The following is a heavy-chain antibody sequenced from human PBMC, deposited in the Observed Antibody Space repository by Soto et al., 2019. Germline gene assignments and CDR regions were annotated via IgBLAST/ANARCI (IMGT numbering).Heavy chain of an antibody. V-gene: IGHV3-7*01. CDR3: ERGFGDGWYGGPDY. CDR1: GFTFSNYW. J-gene: IGHJ4*02. CDR2: ISRDGSEK. D-gene: IGHD6-19*01. Sequence: EVQLVESGGGLVQAGGSLRLSCAASGFTFSNYWMNWVRQAPGKGLEWVAYISRDGSEKSYVDSVKGRFTISRDNAKKSLFLQMNSLRVEDTAVYYCERGFGDGWYGGPDYWGQGTLVTVSS.